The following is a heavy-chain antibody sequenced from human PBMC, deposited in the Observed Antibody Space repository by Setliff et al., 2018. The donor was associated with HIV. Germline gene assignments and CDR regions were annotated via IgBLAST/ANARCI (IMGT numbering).Heavy chain of an antibody. CDR2: IYYSGST. Sequence: LSLTCTVSGDSISSSSYYWGWIRQPPGKGLEWIGSIYYSGSTFYNPSLKSRVTISINTSKNQFSLKLSFVTAADTAVYYCARGAGDRGDAFDVWGQGTMVTVSS. D-gene: IGHD7-27*01. CDR3: ARGAGDRGDAFDV. J-gene: IGHJ3*01. CDR1: GDSISSSSYY. V-gene: IGHV4-39*07.